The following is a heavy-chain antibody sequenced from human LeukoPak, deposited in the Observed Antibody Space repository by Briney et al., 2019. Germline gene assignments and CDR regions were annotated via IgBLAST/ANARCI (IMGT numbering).Heavy chain of an antibody. CDR2: IYTSGST. CDR3: ARDHYDILAGYFDY. J-gene: IGHJ4*02. Sequence: TLSLTCTVSGGSISGYYWSWIRQPAGKGLEWIGRIYTSGSTNYNPSLKSRVTISVDTSKNQFSLRLSSVTAADTAVYYCARDHYDILAGYFDYWGQGTLVSVSS. V-gene: IGHV4-4*07. D-gene: IGHD3-9*01. CDR1: GGSISGYY.